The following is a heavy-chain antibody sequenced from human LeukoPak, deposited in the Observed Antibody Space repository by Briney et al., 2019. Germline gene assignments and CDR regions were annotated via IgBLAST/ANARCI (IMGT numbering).Heavy chain of an antibody. Sequence: GASVKVSCKASAGTFSSYAISWVRQAPGQGLEWMGGIIPIFGTANYAQKFQGRVTITADESTSTAYMELSSLRSEDTAVYYCASQRRSMIVVVLSHPFDYWGQGTPVTVSP. CDR2: IIPIFGTA. CDR3: ASQRRSMIVVVLSHPFDY. V-gene: IGHV1-69*13. D-gene: IGHD3-22*01. J-gene: IGHJ4*02. CDR1: AGTFSSYA.